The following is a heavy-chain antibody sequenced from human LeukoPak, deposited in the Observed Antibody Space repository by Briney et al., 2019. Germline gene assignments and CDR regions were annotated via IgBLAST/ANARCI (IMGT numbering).Heavy chain of an antibody. V-gene: IGHV3-30*12. D-gene: IGHD1-26*01. J-gene: IGHJ4*02. CDR3: ARDSGSSEYYFDY. Sequence: GGSLRLSCAASGFTFSSYGMHWVRQAPGKGLEWVAVISYDGSNKYYADSVKGRFTISRDNAKNTLYLQMNSLRAEDTAVYYCARDSGSSEYYFDYWGQGTLVTVSS. CDR1: GFTFSSYG. CDR2: ISYDGSNK.